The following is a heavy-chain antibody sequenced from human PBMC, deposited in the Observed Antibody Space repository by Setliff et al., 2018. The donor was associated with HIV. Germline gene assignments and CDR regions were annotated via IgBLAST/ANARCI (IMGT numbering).Heavy chain of an antibody. CDR1: GYTFRNFA. D-gene: IGHD1-26*01. Sequence: GASVKVSCKASGYTFRNFAISWLRQAPGQGLEWMGWISGYNDNTNYAQSLQGRLTMTIDTTSSTSYMELRSLRSDDTAMYYCARIRVGALLNAFDIWGQGTMVT. CDR2: ISGYNDNT. V-gene: IGHV1-18*01. J-gene: IGHJ3*02. CDR3: ARIRVGALLNAFDI.